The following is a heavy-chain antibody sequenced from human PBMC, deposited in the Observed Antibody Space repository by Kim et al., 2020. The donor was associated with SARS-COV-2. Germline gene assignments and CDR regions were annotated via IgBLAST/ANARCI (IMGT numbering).Heavy chain of an antibody. CDR3: ARVRYYDFWSGSGKDAFDI. V-gene: IGHV3-11*01. CDR2: ISSSGSTI. Sequence: GGSLRLSCAASGFTFSDYYMSWIRQAPGKGLEWVSYISSSGSTIYYADSVKGRFTISRDNAKNSLYLQMNSLRAEDTAVYYCARVRYYDFWSGSGKDAFDIWGQGTMVTVSS. D-gene: IGHD3-3*01. J-gene: IGHJ3*02. CDR1: GFTFSDYY.